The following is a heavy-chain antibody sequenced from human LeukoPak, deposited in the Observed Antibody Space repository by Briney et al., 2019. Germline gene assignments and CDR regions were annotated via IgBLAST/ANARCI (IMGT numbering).Heavy chain of an antibody. Sequence: GGSLRLSCAASGFTFDDYTMHWVRQAPGKGLEWVSLISWDGGSTYYADSVKGRFTISRDNSKNTLYLQMNSLRAEDTAVYYCAKHVVRGVIKVYFDYWGQGTLVTVSS. CDR1: GFTFDDYT. V-gene: IGHV3-43*01. J-gene: IGHJ4*02. CDR2: ISWDGGST. CDR3: AKHVVRGVIKVYFDY. D-gene: IGHD3-10*01.